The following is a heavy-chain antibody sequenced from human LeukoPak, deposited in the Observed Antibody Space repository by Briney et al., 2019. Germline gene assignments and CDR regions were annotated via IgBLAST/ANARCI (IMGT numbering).Heavy chain of an antibody. CDR3: TRRETEPVAGKGDHWYFDL. J-gene: IGHJ2*01. D-gene: IGHD6-19*01. CDR1: RFTFISYD. V-gene: IGHV3-30*03. CDR2: ISYDGSNK. Sequence: GGSLRLSCAASRFTFISYDMHWVRQAPGKGLEWVAVISYDGSNKYYADSVKGRFTISRDNSENTLYLQMNSLKTEDTAVYYCTRRETEPVAGKGDHWYFDLWGRGTLVTVSS.